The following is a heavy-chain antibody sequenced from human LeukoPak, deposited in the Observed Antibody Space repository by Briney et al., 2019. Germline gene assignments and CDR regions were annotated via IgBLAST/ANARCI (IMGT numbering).Heavy chain of an antibody. CDR3: ARRGGYGATYFDY. J-gene: IGHJ4*02. V-gene: IGHV4-59*01. D-gene: IGHD1-26*01. CDR2: IYYSGST. CDR1: GGSISSYY. Sequence: SETLSLTCTVSGGSISSYYWSWIRQPPGKGLEWIGYIYYSGSTNYNPSLKSRVTISVDTSKNQFSLKLSSVTAADTAAYYCARRGGYGATYFDYWGQGTLVTVSS.